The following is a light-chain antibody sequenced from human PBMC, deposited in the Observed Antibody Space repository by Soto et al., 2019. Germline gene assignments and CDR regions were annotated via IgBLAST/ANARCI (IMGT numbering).Light chain of an antibody. V-gene: IGKV3-20*01. J-gene: IGKJ1*01. Sequence: EIVLTQSPGTLSLSPGERATLSCRASQSVSSSYLAWYQHKPGQAPRLLIYGASTRATGIPDRFSGSGSGTDFTLTISRLEPEDFAAYYCQQYGSSLTWTFGQGTKVDIK. CDR1: QSVSSSY. CDR3: QQYGSSLTWT. CDR2: GAS.